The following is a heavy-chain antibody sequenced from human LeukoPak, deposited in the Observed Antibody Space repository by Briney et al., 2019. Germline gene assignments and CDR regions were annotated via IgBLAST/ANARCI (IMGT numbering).Heavy chain of an antibody. J-gene: IGHJ4*02. CDR1: GFTFSSYE. V-gene: IGHV3-48*03. D-gene: IGHD1-26*01. Sequence: PGGSLTLSCAAAGFTFSSYEMNWVRQAPGTGQDCDSYLSSSGSTIYYADSVKGRFTISRDNAKNSLYLQMNSLRAEDTAVYYCARDCRYSGSYYGPFDYWGQGTLVTVSS. CDR2: LSSSGSTI. CDR3: ARDCRYSGSYYGPFDY.